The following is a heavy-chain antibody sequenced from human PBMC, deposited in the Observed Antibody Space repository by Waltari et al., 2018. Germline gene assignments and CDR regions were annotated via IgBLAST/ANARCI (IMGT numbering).Heavy chain of an antibody. CDR3: ARGSDYIWSV. CDR2: THHSGTT. J-gene: IGHJ1*01. D-gene: IGHD3-3*01. CDR1: GDSVNSDDW. V-gene: IGHV4-4*02. Sequence: QVHLQESGPGLVKPSGTLSLTCAVSGDSVNSDDWWSWVRQPPGRGLEWIGETHHSGTTNYIPSLKRRVTMSVDKSNNQISLRLTSVTAADTAIYFCARGSDYIWSVWGQGTLITVSS.